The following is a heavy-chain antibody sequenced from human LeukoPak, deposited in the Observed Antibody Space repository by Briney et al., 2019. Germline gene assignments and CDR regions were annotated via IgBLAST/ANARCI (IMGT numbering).Heavy chain of an antibody. CDR2: IKQDGGEK. V-gene: IGHV3-7*01. J-gene: IGHJ6*02. CDR1: GFTFSSYW. CDR3: ARDLNIVVVPAHGMDV. D-gene: IGHD2-2*01. Sequence: PGGSLRLSCAASGFTFSSYWMSWVRQAPGKGLEWVANIKQDGGEKHFGDSVKGRFTISRDNAKNSLYLQMNSLRAEDTAVYYCARDLNIVVVPAHGMDVLGQGTTVTVSS.